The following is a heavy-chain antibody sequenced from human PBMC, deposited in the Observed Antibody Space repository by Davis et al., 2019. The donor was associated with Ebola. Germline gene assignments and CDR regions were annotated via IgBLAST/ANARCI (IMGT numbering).Heavy chain of an antibody. CDR3: ARDSSGVVGANDFDY. CDR2: INPSGGST. D-gene: IGHD1-26*01. Sequence: ASVKVSCKASGYTFTSYYMHWVRQAPGQGLEWMGIINPSGGSTSYAQKFQGRVTMTRITSINTAYMELSSLRSDDTAVYFCARDSSGVVGANDFDYWGQGTLVTVSS. V-gene: IGHV1-46*01. J-gene: IGHJ4*02. CDR1: GYTFTSYY.